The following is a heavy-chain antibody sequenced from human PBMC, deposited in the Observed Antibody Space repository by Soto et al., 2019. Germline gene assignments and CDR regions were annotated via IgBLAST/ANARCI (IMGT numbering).Heavy chain of an antibody. D-gene: IGHD4-17*01. CDR2: INDDGSSI. CDR3: ARDGLFYGDHGMNV. Sequence: VGSLRLSCAASGFTFNNFWMHWVRQSPGKGLVWVSRINDDGSSISYAGSVKGRFTISRDNAKNTLFLQMNSLRAEDTAVYYCARDGLFYGDHGMNVWGQGTTVTVSS. V-gene: IGHV3-74*01. CDR1: GFTFNNFW. J-gene: IGHJ6*02.